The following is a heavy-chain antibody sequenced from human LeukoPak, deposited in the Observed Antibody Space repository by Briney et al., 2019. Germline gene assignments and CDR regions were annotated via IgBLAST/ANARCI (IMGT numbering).Heavy chain of an antibody. D-gene: IGHD2-15*01. CDR2: IWNDGSKK. J-gene: IGHJ6*02. V-gene: IGHV3-33*01. Sequence: PGGSLRLSCAASGFTFSGYGMHWVRQAPGKGLEWVADIWNDGSKKNYAASVKGRFTISRDNSKNTLYLQMNSLRAEDTAVYYCARDVVAATQTFSYGMDVWGQGTTVTVSS. CDR3: ARDVVAATQTFSYGMDV. CDR1: GFTFSGYG.